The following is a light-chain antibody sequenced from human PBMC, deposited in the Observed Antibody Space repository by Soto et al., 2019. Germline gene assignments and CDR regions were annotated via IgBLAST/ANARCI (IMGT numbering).Light chain of an antibody. CDR2: KAS. V-gene: IGKV1-5*03. J-gene: IGKJ1*01. CDR3: QQYNDYSWT. Sequence: DIQMTQSPSTLSASVGDRVAITCRASQSISIWLAWYQQKPGKAPKLLIYKASSLESGVPSRFSGSGSGTVFTLTISRLQPDDFASYYCQQYNDYSWTFGQGTKVEIK. CDR1: QSISIW.